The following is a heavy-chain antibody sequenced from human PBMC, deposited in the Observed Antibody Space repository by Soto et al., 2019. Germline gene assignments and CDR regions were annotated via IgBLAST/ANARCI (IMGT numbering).Heavy chain of an antibody. CDR1: GNTLTHYA. Sequence: QVQLVQSGAEVKRPGASVKISCKASGNTLTHYAMHWVRQAPGQSLEWMGWINTGDGDTKYSENFQGRVAITRDTSANTASMEVFNLKSEDTAVYYCAGYLSGSYLGNWGQGTLVTVSS. J-gene: IGHJ4*02. CDR2: INTGDGDT. D-gene: IGHD3-10*01. V-gene: IGHV1-3*04. CDR3: AGYLSGSYLGN.